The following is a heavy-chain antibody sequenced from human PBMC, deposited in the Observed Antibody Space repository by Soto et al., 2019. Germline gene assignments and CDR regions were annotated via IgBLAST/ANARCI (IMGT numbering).Heavy chain of an antibody. CDR1: GYTFTSYA. CDR2: INAGNGNT. V-gene: IGHV1-3*01. D-gene: IGHD3-22*01. J-gene: IGHJ5*02. CDR3: ARGPSYDSSGYYPYNWFDP. Sequence: ASVKVSCKASGYTFTSYAMHWVRQAPGQRLEWMGWINAGNGNTKYSQKFQGRVTITRDTSASTAYMELSSLRSEDTAVYYCARGPSYDSSGYYPYNWFDPWGQGTMVTVYS.